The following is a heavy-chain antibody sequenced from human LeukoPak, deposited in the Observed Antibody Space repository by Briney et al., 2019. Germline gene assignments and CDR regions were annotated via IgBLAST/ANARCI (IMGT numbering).Heavy chain of an antibody. CDR2: IYYSGTT. Sequence: PSETLSLTCTASGGSISSYYWCWIRQPPGKGLEWIRCIYYSGTTNYNPSLKSRVTISVDTSKNQFSLKLSSVTAADTAVYYCARHERYSSNWFFFDYWGQGSLVTVSS. CDR1: GGSISSYY. J-gene: IGHJ4*02. D-gene: IGHD6-13*01. CDR3: ARHERYSSNWFFFDY. V-gene: IGHV4-59*01.